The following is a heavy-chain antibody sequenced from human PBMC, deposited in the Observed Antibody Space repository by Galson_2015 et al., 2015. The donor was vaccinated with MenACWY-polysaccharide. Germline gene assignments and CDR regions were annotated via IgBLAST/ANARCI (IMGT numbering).Heavy chain of an antibody. Sequence: SVKVSCKVSGYTLTELSMHWVRQAPGKGLEWMGGFDPEDGETIYVQRFQGRVTMTEDTSTDTAYVELSSLRSEDTAVYYCATENYGANDAFDIWGQGTKVTVSS. V-gene: IGHV1-24*01. CDR2: FDPEDGET. CDR1: GYTLTELS. CDR3: ATENYGANDAFDI. D-gene: IGHD4-17*01. J-gene: IGHJ3*02.